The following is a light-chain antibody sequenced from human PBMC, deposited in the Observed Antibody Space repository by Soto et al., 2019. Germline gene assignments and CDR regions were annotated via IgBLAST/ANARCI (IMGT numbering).Light chain of an antibody. J-gene: IGKJ1*01. CDR3: QQYNNWPPDRT. CDR1: QSVGSN. V-gene: IGKV3-15*01. CDR2: GAS. Sequence: EIVMTQSPVALSVSPGESAALSCRASQSVGSNLAWYQQKPGQAPRLLIYGASTRATGIPARFSGSGSGTEFTLTISSLQSEDFAIYFCQQYNNWPPDRTFGQGTKVEIK.